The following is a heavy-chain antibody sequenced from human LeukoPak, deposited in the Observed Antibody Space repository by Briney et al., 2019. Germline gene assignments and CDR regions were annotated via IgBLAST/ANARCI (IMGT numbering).Heavy chain of an antibody. CDR3: AKEVGPWWLLHYFDY. J-gene: IGHJ4*02. D-gene: IGHD2-21*02. V-gene: IGHV3-23*01. Sequence: GGSLRLSCVASGFTFSSYAMSWVRRAPGKGLEWVSAISGSGGSTYYADSVKGRFTISRDNSKNTLYLQMNSLRAEDTAVYYCAKEVGPWWLLHYFDYWGQGTLVTVSS. CDR1: GFTFSSYA. CDR2: ISGSGGST.